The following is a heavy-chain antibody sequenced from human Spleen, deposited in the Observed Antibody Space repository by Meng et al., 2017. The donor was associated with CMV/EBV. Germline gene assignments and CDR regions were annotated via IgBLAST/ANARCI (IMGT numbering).Heavy chain of an antibody. V-gene: IGHV1-46*01. CDR1: GYTFTSYY. CDR2: INPSGGST. D-gene: IGHD6-19*01. CDR3: ARGVRQWLEGG. Sequence: SCKASGYTFTSYYMHWVRQAPGKGLEWMGIINPSGGSTSYAQKFQGRVTMTRDTSTSTVYMELSSLRSEDTAVYYCARGVRQWLEGGWGQGTLVTVSS. J-gene: IGHJ4*02.